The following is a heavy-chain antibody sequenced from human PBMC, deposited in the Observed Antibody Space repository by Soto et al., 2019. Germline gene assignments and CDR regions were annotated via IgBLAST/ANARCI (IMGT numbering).Heavy chain of an antibody. CDR3: ASSSSWYLNAFDI. V-gene: IGHV4-34*01. Sequence: QVQLQQWGAGLLKPSETLSLTCAVYGGSFSGYYWSWIRQPPGKGLEWIVEINHSGSTNYNPSLKSRVTISVDTSKNQFALKLSSVTAADTAVYYCASSSSWYLNAFDIWGQGPMVTVSS. J-gene: IGHJ3*02. CDR1: GGSFSGYY. CDR2: INHSGST. D-gene: IGHD6-13*01.